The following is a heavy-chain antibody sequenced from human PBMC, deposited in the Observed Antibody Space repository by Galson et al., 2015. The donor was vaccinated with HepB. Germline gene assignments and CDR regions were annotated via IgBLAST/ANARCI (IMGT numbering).Heavy chain of an antibody. J-gene: IGHJ4*02. V-gene: IGHV3-30-3*01. CDR3: ARDLLPGRLGGDIRMGY. CDR1: GFTFSDYT. Sequence: SLRLSCASSGFTFSDYTMYWVRQAPGKGLEWVAVISYDGSNKFYADSVKGRFTISRDNSKNTLYLQMNSLRGDDTALYYCARDLLPGRLGGDIRMGYWGQGTLVTVSS. CDR2: ISYDGSNK. D-gene: IGHD3-16*01.